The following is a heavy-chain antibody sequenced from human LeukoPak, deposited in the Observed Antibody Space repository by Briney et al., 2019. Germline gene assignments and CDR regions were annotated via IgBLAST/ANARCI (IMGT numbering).Heavy chain of an antibody. J-gene: IGHJ4*02. Sequence: GGSLRLSCAASGFTFSSYSMNWVRQAPGKGLEWVSYISSSSTYIYYADSLKGRFTISRDNAKNSLYLQMNSLRAEDTAVYYCARDGVAELMSALDYWGQGILVTVSS. CDR2: ISSSSTYI. V-gene: IGHV3-21*05. D-gene: IGHD1-26*01. CDR1: GFTFSSYS. CDR3: ARDGVAELMSALDY.